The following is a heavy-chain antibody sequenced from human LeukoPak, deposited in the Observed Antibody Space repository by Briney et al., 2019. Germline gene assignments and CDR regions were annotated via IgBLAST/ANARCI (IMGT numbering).Heavy chain of an antibody. V-gene: IGHV4-59*01. D-gene: IGHD2-15*01. J-gene: IGHJ3*02. Sequence: SETLSLTCTVSGGSFSTYYWNWIRQPPGKGLEWVGYIYYTGSTNYNPSLKSRVTISVDTSKNQFSLKLSSVTAADTAVYYCARGVCSGGSCYSDRGAFDIWGQGTMVTVSS. CDR1: GGSFSTYY. CDR3: ARGVCSGGSCYSDRGAFDI. CDR2: IYYTGST.